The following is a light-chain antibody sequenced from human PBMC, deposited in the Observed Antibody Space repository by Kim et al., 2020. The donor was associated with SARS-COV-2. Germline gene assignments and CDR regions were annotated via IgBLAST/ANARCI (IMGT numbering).Light chain of an antibody. CDR3: QQYYSAPVT. V-gene: IGKV4-1*01. Sequence: DIVMTQSPDPLAVSLGVRATINCKSSQSVLYSSNNKNHLAWYQQKQGQPPKLLIYGASTRESGVPDRFSGSGSGTDFTLTISSMQAEDVAVYYCQQYYSAPVTFGGGTKVDIK. CDR1: QSVLYSSNNKNH. J-gene: IGKJ4*01. CDR2: GAS.